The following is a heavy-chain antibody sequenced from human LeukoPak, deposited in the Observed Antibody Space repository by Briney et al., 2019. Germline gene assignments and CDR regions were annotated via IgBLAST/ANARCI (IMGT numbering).Heavy chain of an antibody. Sequence: KTSETLSLTCAVYGGSFSGYYWSWIRQPPGKGLEWIGEINHSGSTNYNPSLKSRVTISVDTPKNQFSLKLSSVTAADTAVYYCARDHALVGATADYWGQGTLVTVSS. CDR3: ARDHALVGATADY. CDR1: GGSFSGYY. D-gene: IGHD1-26*01. J-gene: IGHJ4*02. CDR2: INHSGST. V-gene: IGHV4-34*01.